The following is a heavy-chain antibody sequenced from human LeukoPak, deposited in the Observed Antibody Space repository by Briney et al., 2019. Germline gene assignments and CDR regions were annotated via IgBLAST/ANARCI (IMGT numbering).Heavy chain of an antibody. CDR3: ARGTYSGSYYFDY. CDR2: ISYDGSNK. CDR1: GFTFSSYA. D-gene: IGHD1-26*01. V-gene: IGHV3-30*04. Sequence: GGSLRLSCAASGFTFSSYAMHWVRQAPGKGLEWVAVISYDGSNKYYADSVKGRFTISRDNSKNTLYLQMNSLRAEDTAVCYCARGTYSGSYYFDYWGQGTLVTVSS. J-gene: IGHJ4*02.